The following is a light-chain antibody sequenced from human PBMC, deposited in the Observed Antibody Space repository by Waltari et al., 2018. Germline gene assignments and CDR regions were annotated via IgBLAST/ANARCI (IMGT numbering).Light chain of an antibody. V-gene: IGLV4-69*01. CDR2: VNSDGSH. Sequence: QLVLTQSPSASASLGASVKLTCTLSSGHSSHIIACHQQPPAKGPRHLMKVNSDGSHTKGDEIPDRFSGSSSGAERYLTISSVQSEDEADYYCQTGGHGTWVFGGGTKLTVL. J-gene: IGLJ3*02. CDR1: SGHSSHI. CDR3: QTGGHGTWV.